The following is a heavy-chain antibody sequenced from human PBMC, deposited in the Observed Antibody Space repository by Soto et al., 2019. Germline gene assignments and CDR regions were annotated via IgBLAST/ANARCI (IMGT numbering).Heavy chain of an antibody. CDR1: GFTFSDYY. V-gene: IGHV3-11*01. CDR2: ISSSGSTI. CDR3: ARALRYSSSSGGFDY. D-gene: IGHD6-6*01. J-gene: IGHJ4*02. Sequence: GGSLRLSCAASGFTFSDYYMSWIRQAPGKGLEWVSYISSSGSTIYYAGSVKGRFTISRDNAKNSLYLQMNSLRAEDTAVYYCARALRYSSSSGGFDYWGQGTLVTVSS.